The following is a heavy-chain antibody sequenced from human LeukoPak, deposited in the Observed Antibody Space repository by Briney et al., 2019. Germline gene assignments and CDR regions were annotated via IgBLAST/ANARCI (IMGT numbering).Heavy chain of an antibody. CDR1: GGSISSYY. CDR2: NYYSGST. V-gene: IGHV4-59*01. Sequence: SQTLSLTCTASGGSISSYYWSWIRQPPGKGLEWIGYNYYSGSTNYNPSLKSRVTISVDTSKNQFSLRLSSVTAADAAVYYCARRYCTSTSCPFDYWGQGTLVTVSS. CDR3: ARRYCTSTSCPFDY. D-gene: IGHD2-2*01. J-gene: IGHJ4*02.